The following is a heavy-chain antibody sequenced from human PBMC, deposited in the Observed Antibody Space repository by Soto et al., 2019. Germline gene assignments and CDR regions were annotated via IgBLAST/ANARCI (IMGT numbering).Heavy chain of an antibody. CDR2: ISAYNGNT. CDR1: CDTFASCG. D-gene: IGHD3-22*01. V-gene: IGHV1-18*04. CDR3: ARDISGGRSGYYYRRIGGY. Sequence: ASVKVSCTASCDTFASCGISWVRQAPEQGLEWMGWISAYNGNTNYAQKLQGRVTMTTDTSTSTAYMELRRLRSDDTAVYYCARDISGGRSGYYYRRIGGYWGQGTLVTVSS. J-gene: IGHJ4*02.